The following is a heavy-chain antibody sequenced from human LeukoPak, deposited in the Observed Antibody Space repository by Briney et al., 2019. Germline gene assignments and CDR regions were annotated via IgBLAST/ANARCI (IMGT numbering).Heavy chain of an antibody. CDR1: GYTFTSYG. V-gene: IGHV1-18*04. CDR3: ARASLLSAAGLLDV. Sequence: ASVKVSCKASGYTFTSYGISWVRQAPGQGLEWMGWISAYNGNTNYAQKLQGRVTMTTDTSTSTDYMELRSLRSDDTAVYYCARASLLSAAGLLDVWGKGTTVTVSS. CDR2: ISAYNGNT. D-gene: IGHD6-13*01. J-gene: IGHJ6*04.